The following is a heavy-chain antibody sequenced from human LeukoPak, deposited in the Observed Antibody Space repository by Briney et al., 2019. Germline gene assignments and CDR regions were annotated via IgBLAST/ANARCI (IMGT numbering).Heavy chain of an antibody. V-gene: IGHV4-34*01. J-gene: IGHJ6*02. CDR3: TRSGLTGMRTYPRTPSYYYGMDV. CDR2: ITYNGVA. CDR1: GGFNGYL. Sequence: SETLSLTCAVHGGFNGYLWSWIRQSPGKGLEWIGEITYNGVANYNPSLKVTISVDTSKSLFSLKLSSVTAADTAVYFCTRSGLTGMRTYPRTPSYYYGMDVWGQGTAVTVSS. D-gene: IGHD1/OR15-1a*01.